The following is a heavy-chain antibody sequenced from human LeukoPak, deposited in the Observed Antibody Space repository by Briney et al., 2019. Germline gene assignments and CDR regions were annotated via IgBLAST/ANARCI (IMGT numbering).Heavy chain of an antibody. CDR2: INPNSGGT. D-gene: IGHD6-13*01. V-gene: IGHV1-2*06. J-gene: IGHJ6*03. CDR1: GYTFTGYY. Sequence: ASVKVSCKASGYTFTGYYMHWVRRAPGQGLEWMGRINPNSGGTNYAQKFQGRVTMTRDTSISTAYMELSRLRSDDTAVYYCAREAAAAGYYYYYMDVWGKGTTVTASS. CDR3: AREAAAAGYYYYYMDV.